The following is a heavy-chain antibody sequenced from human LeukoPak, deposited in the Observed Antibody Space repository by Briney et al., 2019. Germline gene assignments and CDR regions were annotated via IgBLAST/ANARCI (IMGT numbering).Heavy chain of an antibody. V-gene: IGHV3-30-3*01. CDR2: LSCDGSNK. CDR3: ARDKPYFDY. Sequence: GRSLRLSCAAAGFTFSSYAMHWVRQAPGKGLEWVAVLSCDGSNKYYADSVKGRFTISRDNSKNMLYLQMNSLRAEDTAVYYCARDKPYFDYWGEGTLVTVSS. CDR1: GFTFSSYA. J-gene: IGHJ4*02.